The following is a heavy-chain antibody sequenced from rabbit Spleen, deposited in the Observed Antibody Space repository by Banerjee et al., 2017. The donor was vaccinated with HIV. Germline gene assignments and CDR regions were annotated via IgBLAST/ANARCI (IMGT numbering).Heavy chain of an antibody. CDR2: IKTTTGAT. D-gene: IGHD1-1*01. CDR3: ARNYVNAFHP. Sequence: QEQLEESGGGLVKPEGSLTLTCKASGFDLSTYYYMCWVRQAPGKGLEWIGCIKTTTGATVYASWAKGRFTISKTSSTTVTLQMTSLTAADTATYFCARNYVNAFHPWGPGTLVTVS. CDR1: GFDLSTYYY. V-gene: IGHV1S45*01. J-gene: IGHJ2*01.